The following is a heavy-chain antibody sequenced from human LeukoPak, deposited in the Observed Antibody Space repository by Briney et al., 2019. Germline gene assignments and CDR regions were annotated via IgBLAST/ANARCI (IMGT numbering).Heavy chain of an antibody. CDR3: ATGRQCGY. D-gene: IGHD4-11*01. V-gene: IGHV3-7*03. CDR1: GFTFSSYW. Sequence: GGSLRLSCAVSGFTFSSYWMSWVRQAPGKGLEWVANIKQDGSEEYYVDSVKGRFTISRDNAKNSLFLQMNSLRAEDTAVYYCATGRQCGYWGQGTLVTVSS. J-gene: IGHJ4*02. CDR2: IKQDGSEE.